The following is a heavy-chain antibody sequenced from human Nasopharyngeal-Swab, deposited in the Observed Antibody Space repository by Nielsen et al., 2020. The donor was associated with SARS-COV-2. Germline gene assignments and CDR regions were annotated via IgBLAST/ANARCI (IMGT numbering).Heavy chain of an antibody. V-gene: IGHV3-53*01. J-gene: IGHJ4*02. CDR2: IYSGGTT. CDR1: GFTVSSNY. Sequence: GRSLRLSCAASGFTVSSNYMSWVRQAPGKGLEWVSVIYSGGTTYYADSVKGRFTISRDNSKNTLYLQMNSLRAEDTAVYYCARALEYSSSSWDYWGQGTLVTVSS. CDR3: ARALEYSSSSWDY. D-gene: IGHD6-6*01.